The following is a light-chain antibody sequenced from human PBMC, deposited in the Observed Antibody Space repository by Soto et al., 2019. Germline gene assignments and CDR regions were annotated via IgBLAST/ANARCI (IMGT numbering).Light chain of an antibody. Sequence: VMTPSPATLSLSPGERATLSCRAAQSIRSLLAWYQDTPGQAPRLLIYGAYTRATAIPARFTGSGSGREFTLTISSLQSEDFAVYYCQQYNNWPITLGPGTRLEIK. V-gene: IGKV3-15*01. CDR2: GAY. J-gene: IGKJ5*01. CDR3: QQYNNWPIT. CDR1: QSIRSL.